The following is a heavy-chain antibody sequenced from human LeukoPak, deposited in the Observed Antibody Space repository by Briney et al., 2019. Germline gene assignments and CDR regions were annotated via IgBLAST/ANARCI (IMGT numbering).Heavy chain of an antibody. Sequence: SETLSLTCAVYGGSFSGYYWSWIRQPPGKGLEWIGEINHSGSTNYNPSLKSRVTISVDTSKNQFSLKLSSVTAADTAVYYCARGKSPRPNSYGYSDYWGQGTLVTVSS. CDR3: ARGKSPRPNSYGYSDY. CDR2: INHSGST. J-gene: IGHJ4*02. D-gene: IGHD5-18*01. V-gene: IGHV4-34*01. CDR1: GGSFSGYY.